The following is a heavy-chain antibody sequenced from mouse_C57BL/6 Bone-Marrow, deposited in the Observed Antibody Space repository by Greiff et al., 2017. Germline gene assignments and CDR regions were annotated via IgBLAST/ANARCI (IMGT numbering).Heavy chain of an antibody. CDR3: ARHYYGSSEVYFDY. V-gene: IGHV1-81*01. Sequence: VQLQQSGAELARPGASVKLSCKASGYTFTSYGISWVKQRTGQGLEWIGEIYPRSGNTYYNEKFKGKATLTADKSSSTAYMELRSLTSEDSAVYFCARHYYGSSEVYFDYWGQGTTLTVSS. D-gene: IGHD1-1*01. CDR1: GYTFTSYG. J-gene: IGHJ2*01. CDR2: IYPRSGNT.